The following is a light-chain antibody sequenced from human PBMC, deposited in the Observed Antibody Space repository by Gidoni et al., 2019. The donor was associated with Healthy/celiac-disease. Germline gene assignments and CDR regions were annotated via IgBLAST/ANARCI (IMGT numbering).Light chain of an antibody. CDR2: SNN. Sequence: QSVLTQPPSASGTPGQRVTISCSGSRSNIGSNYVYWYQQLPGTAPKLLIYSNNQRPSGVPDRFSGSKSGTSASLAISGLRSEDEADYYCAAWDDSLTGEVFGGGTKLTVL. CDR1: RSNIGSNY. J-gene: IGLJ3*02. CDR3: AAWDDSLTGEV. V-gene: IGLV1-47*02.